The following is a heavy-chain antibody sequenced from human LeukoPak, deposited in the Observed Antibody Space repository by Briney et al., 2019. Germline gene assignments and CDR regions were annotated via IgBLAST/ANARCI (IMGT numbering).Heavy chain of an antibody. CDR2: IYFSGAT. V-gene: IGHV4-59*01. CDR1: GVSISNYY. Sequence: SETLSLTCTVSGVSISNYYWSWLRQSPVKGLEWLGYIYFSGATNYNPSLKSRVTISVDTSKNQFSLKLSSVTAADTAVYYCAREDPQTTVPEGLDVWGQGTTVTVSS. J-gene: IGHJ6*02. D-gene: IGHD4-17*01. CDR3: AREDPQTTVPEGLDV.